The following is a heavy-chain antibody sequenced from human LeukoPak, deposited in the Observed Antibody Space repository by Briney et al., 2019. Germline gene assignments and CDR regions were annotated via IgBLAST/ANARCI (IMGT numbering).Heavy chain of an antibody. CDR1: GFSFSGNA. CDR2: ISYDGSNK. D-gene: IGHD1-26*01. J-gene: IGHJ4*02. V-gene: IGHV3-30*04. CDR3: ARDPGSYFSYTALDY. Sequence: GGSLRLSCAASGFSFSGNAMAWVRQAPGKGLEWVAVISYDGSNKYYADSVKGRFTISRDNSKNTLYLQMNSLRAEDTAVYYCARDPGSYFSYTALDYWGQGTLVTVSS.